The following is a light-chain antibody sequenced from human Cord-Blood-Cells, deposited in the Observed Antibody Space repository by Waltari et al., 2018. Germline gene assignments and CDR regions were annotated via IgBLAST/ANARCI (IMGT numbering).Light chain of an antibody. Sequence: SSELTQDPAVSVALGQTVRITCQGDRPRSYYVSWYQQKPGQAPVLVIYGKNNRPSGIPDRFSGSSSGNTASLTITGAQAEDEADYYCNSRDSSGNHVVFGGGTKLTVL. CDR3: NSRDSSGNHVV. CDR2: GKN. J-gene: IGLJ2*01. CDR1: RPRSYY. V-gene: IGLV3-19*01.